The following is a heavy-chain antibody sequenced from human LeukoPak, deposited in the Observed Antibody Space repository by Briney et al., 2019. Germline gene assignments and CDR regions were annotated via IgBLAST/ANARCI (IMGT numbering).Heavy chain of an antibody. CDR3: ARDRVVVVAATGEFDH. J-gene: IGHJ4*02. Sequence: GRSLRLSCAASGFTFSSYAMTWVRQAPAKGLEWVPVISYDGSNKYYADSVKGRFTISRDNSKNTLYLQVNSLRAEDTAVYYCARDRVVVVAATGEFDHWGQGTLVTVSS. D-gene: IGHD2-15*01. CDR2: ISYDGSNK. V-gene: IGHV3-30-3*01. CDR1: GFTFSSYA.